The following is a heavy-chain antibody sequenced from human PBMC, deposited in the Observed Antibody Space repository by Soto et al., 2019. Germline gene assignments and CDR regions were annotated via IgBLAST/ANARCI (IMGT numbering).Heavy chain of an antibody. J-gene: IGHJ4*02. D-gene: IGHD2-21*01. CDR1: GGSIISGGYS. V-gene: IGHV4-30-2*01. Sequence: SETLSLTCAVSGGSIISGGYSWSWIRQPPGKGLEWIGYIYHSGSTYYNPSLKSRVTISVDRSKNQFSLKLSSVTAADTAVYYCARGRGDGYTLFPFDYWGQGTLVTVSS. CDR2: IYHSGST. CDR3: ARGRGDGYTLFPFDY.